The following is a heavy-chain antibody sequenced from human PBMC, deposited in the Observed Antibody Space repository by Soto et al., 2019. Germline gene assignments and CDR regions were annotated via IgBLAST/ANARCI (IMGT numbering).Heavy chain of an antibody. CDR3: ARGKSGWLTFDY. V-gene: IGHV3-53*02. CDR2: IYSGSAT. D-gene: IGHD6-19*01. CDR1: GFTVSDTY. J-gene: IGHJ4*02. Sequence: EVRLVETGGGLIQPGGSLRLSCAASGFTVSDTYMNWVRQAPGKGLEWVSVIYSGSATYYADPVKGRFTISRDNSKNTVFLQMSSLRVDEPAVYYCARGKSGWLTFDYWGQGILVTVSS.